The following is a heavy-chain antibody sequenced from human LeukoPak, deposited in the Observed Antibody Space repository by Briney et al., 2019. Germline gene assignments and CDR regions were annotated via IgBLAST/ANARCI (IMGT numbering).Heavy chain of an antibody. V-gene: IGHV3-7*01. CDR1: GFTFTIYW. CDR3: TRDATYYLRYGYFDY. Sequence: GGSLRLSCAASGFTFTIYWMTWVRQAPGKGLEWVGNIKQDGSDKNYMDSVKGRFTISRDNTKNSVYLQMSSLRAEDTAVYYCTRDATYYLRYGYFDYWGQGTLVTVSS. D-gene: IGHD2/OR15-2a*01. J-gene: IGHJ4*02. CDR2: IKQDGSDK.